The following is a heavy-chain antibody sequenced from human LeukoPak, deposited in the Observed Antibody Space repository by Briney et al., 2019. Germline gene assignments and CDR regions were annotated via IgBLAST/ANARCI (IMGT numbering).Heavy chain of an antibody. Sequence: SGTLSLTRAVSGGSIRSSNWWSWVRQPPGKGLEWIGEIYHSGSTNYNPSLKSQVTISVDKSKNQFSLKLSSVTAADTAVYYCASRDSYGCLGVDYWGQGTLVTVSS. CDR2: IYHSGST. D-gene: IGHD5-18*01. V-gene: IGHV4-4*02. CDR1: GGSIRSSNW. J-gene: IGHJ4*02. CDR3: ASRDSYGCLGVDY.